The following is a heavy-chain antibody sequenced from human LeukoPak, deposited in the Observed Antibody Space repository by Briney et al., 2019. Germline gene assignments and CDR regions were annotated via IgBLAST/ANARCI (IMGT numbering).Heavy chain of an antibody. CDR1: GDSIRRGYY. Sequence: PSETLSLTCTVSGDSIRRGYYWGWIRPAPGKGLQWIGSIYHSGGTYYEPSLKSRVTISVDTSRNQFSLKMSSVTAADTAVFYCARAVELYYDNSGYYSDPYFDYWGQGTLVTVSS. V-gene: IGHV4-38-2*02. CDR2: IYHSGGT. D-gene: IGHD3-22*01. J-gene: IGHJ4*02. CDR3: ARAVELYYDNSGYYSDPYFDY.